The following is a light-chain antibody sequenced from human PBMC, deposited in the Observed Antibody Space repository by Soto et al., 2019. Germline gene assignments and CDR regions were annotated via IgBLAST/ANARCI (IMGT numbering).Light chain of an antibody. CDR3: QHYNSYSEA. Sequence: DIQMTQSPSTLSASVGDRVTITCRASQSISTWLAWYQQEPGKAPKLLIHKASSLQSGVPSRFSGSGSGTEFTLTISSLQPDDFATYYCQHYNSYSEAFXQGTRWIS. CDR1: QSISTW. CDR2: KAS. V-gene: IGKV1-5*03. J-gene: IGKJ1*01.